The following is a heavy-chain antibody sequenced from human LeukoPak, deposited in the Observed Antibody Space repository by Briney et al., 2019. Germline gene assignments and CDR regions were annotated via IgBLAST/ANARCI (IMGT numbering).Heavy chain of an antibody. J-gene: IGHJ4*02. CDR3: LAQYYFDY. D-gene: IGHD5-24*01. CDR1: GFSVSDAY. CDR2: IISKSDGGTT. Sequence: GGSLRLSCAASGFSVSDAYMSWVRQTPGMRLEWIGRIISKSDGGTTDYAAPVKDRFIISRDDSKGTLYLQLNSLRTDDTAVYYCLAQYYFDYWGRGTLVTVSS. V-gene: IGHV3-15*01.